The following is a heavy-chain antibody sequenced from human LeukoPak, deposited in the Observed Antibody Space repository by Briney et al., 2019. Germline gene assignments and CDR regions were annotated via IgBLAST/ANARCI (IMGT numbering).Heavy chain of an antibody. CDR3: ARQSGPAVPAAIGGFDY. Sequence: ASVKVSCKASGYIFTTYGISWVRQAPGQGLEWMGWISTHNGNTKYAQKLQGRVTMTTDTSTSTAYMELRSLRSDDTAVYYCARQSGPAVPAAIGGFDYWGQGTLVTVSS. V-gene: IGHV1-18*04. J-gene: IGHJ4*02. CDR2: ISTHNGNT. D-gene: IGHD2-2*01. CDR1: GYIFTTYG.